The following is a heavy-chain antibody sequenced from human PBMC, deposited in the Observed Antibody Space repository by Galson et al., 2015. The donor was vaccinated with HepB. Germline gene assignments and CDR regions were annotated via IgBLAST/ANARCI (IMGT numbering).Heavy chain of an antibody. CDR2: ISWDGGST. V-gene: IGHV3-43*01. D-gene: IGHD3-16*01. J-gene: IGHJ4*02. Sequence: SLRLSCAASGFTFDDYTMHWVRQAPGKGLEWVSLISWDGGSTYYADSVKGRFTISRDNSKNSLYLQMNSLRTEDTAMYYCARRPWRGSYSDYWGQGTLVTVSS. CDR3: ARRPWRGSYSDY. CDR1: GFTFDDYT.